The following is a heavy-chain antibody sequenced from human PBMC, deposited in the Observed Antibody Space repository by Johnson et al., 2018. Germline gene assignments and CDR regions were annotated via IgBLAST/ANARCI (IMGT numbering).Heavy chain of an antibody. CDR1: GYTFSNSD. Sequence: QVQLVQSGAEVKKPGASVKVSCKASGYTFSNSDINWVRQATGQGLEWMGWMNPNSGDTGHAQKFQGRVTLTRDTSISTAYRELSSLTSEDRAVYYWSRWTSSADFQYWGQGTLVTVSS. J-gene: IGHJ1*01. CDR3: SRWTSSADFQY. V-gene: IGHV1-8*01. D-gene: IGHD6-6*01. CDR2: MNPNSGDT.